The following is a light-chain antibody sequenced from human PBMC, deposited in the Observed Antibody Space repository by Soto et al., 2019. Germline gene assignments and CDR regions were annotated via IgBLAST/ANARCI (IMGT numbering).Light chain of an antibody. CDR1: SGHSSYS. J-gene: IGLJ2*01. CDR2: VDSDGSH. CDR3: QTWDTGIVV. V-gene: IGLV4-69*01. Sequence: QLVLTQSPSASASLGASVKVTCTLSSGHSSYSIAWHQQQPEKGPRFLMRVDSDGSHSKGDGIPDRFSGSSSGAERYLTIPRLQSEDEADYYCQTWDTGIVVFGGGTQLTVL.